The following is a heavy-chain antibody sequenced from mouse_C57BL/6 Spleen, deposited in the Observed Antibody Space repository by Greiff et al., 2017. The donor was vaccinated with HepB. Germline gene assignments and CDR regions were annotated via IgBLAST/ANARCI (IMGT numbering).Heavy chain of an antibody. CDR2: IYPGDGDT. CDR3: ARSEGPDWYFDV. J-gene: IGHJ1*03. Sequence: VQLQQSGPELVKPGASVKISCKASGYAFSSSWMNWVKQRPGKGLEWIGRIYPGDGDTNYNGKFKGKATLTADKASSTAYMQLSSLTSEDSAVYFCARSEGPDWYFDVWGTGTTVTVSS. V-gene: IGHV1-82*01. CDR1: GYAFSSSW.